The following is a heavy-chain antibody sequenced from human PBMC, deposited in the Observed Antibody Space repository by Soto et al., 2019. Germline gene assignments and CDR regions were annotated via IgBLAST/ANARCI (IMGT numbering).Heavy chain of an antibody. CDR1: GGSISSYY. CDR3: AKVPPAGITHRTSGAFDI. Sequence: PSETLSLTCTVSGGSISSYYWSWIRQPPGKGLEWIGYIYYSGSANYNPSLKSRVTISVDTSKNQFSLKLSSVTAADTAVYYCAKVPPAGITHRTSGAFDIGGQVKMVTVSS. V-gene: IGHV4-59*01. J-gene: IGHJ3*02. D-gene: IGHD3-10*01. CDR2: IYYSGSA.